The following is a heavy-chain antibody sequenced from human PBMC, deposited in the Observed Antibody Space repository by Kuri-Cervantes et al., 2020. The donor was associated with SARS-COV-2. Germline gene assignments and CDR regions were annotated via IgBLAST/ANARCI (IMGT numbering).Heavy chain of an antibody. CDR3: ARGGSGIIDY. CDR1: GYTFKNYF. CDR2: INPSVGLST. D-gene: IGHD3-10*01. V-gene: IGHV1-46*02. Sequence: ASVKVSCKASGYTFKNYFIHWVRQAPGQGLEWMGIINPSVGLSTNYAQKFQDRVTMTRDTSTSTVYMELSSLRSDDTAVYYCARGGSGIIDYWGQGTLVTVSS. J-gene: IGHJ4*02.